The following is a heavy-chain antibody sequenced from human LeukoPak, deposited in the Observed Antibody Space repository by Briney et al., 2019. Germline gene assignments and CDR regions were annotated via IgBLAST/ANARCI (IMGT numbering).Heavy chain of an antibody. J-gene: IGHJ4*02. CDR1: GGSFSSSGYS. V-gene: IGHV4-31*03. Sequence: SETLSLTCIVSGGSFSSSGYSWSWIRQPPGKGLGVIGEIYSTGNTYYNPSLKSRIVISVDTSKSQFSLRLSSVTAADTAVYYCARALGPYYFDYWGQGTLVTVSS. CDR2: IYSTGNT. CDR3: ARALGPYYFDY.